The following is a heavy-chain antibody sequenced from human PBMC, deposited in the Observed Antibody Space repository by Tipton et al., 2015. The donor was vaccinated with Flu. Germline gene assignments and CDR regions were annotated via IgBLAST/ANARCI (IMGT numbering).Heavy chain of an antibody. CDR3: ARDSTNYDFWSGYSDYGMDV. V-gene: IGHV4-59*01. CDR1: GGSISSYY. Sequence: TLSTCTVSGGSISSYYWSWIRQPPGKGLEWIGYIYYSGSTNYNPSLKSRVTISVDTSKNQFSLKLSSVTAADTAVYYCARDSTNYDFWSGYSDYGMDVWGQGTTVTVSS. J-gene: IGHJ6*02. D-gene: IGHD3-3*01. CDR2: IYYSGST.